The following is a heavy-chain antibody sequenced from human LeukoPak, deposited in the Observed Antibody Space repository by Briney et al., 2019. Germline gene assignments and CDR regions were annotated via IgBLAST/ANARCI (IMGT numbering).Heavy chain of an antibody. CDR1: GFTFSTYA. Sequence: PGGSLRLSCAASGFTFSTYAITWVRQGPGKGLEWVSAIRPDGDRTYHANSVRGRFTISRDNSKDTVYLHINGLRVEDTAVYYCAREQSGTRGWYTVDYWGQGTLVTVSS. CDR2: IRPDGDRT. D-gene: IGHD6-19*01. CDR3: AREQSGTRGWYTVDY. J-gene: IGHJ4*02. V-gene: IGHV3-23*01.